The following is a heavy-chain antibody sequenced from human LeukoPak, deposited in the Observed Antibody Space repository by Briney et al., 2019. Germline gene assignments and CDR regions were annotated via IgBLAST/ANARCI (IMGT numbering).Heavy chain of an antibody. D-gene: IGHD1-20*01. Sequence: PSETLSLTCTVSGGPISSYYWSWIRQPPGKGLEWIGYIYYSGSTNYNPSLKSRVTISVDTSKNQFSLKLSSVTAADTAVYYCARGHNWNPDYWGQGTLVTVSS. V-gene: IGHV4-59*01. CDR1: GGPISSYY. J-gene: IGHJ4*02. CDR3: ARGHNWNPDY. CDR2: IYYSGST.